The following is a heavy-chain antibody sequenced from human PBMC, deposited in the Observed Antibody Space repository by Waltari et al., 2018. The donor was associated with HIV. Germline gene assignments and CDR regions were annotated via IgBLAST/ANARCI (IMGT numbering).Heavy chain of an antibody. J-gene: IGHJ4*02. V-gene: IGHV3-15*01. Sequence: EVQLVESGGGLVKPGGSLRLSWADSGIPFRNARMGWVRQAPGKGLEWVGRIKSGAEGGTTDYAAAVKGRFTISRDDSKHTLYLQMDSLKTEDTAVYYCTTLWYSYDSTDYWGQGTLVTVSS. D-gene: IGHD3-22*01. CDR3: TTLWYSYDSTDY. CDR1: GIPFRNAR. CDR2: IKSGAEGGTT.